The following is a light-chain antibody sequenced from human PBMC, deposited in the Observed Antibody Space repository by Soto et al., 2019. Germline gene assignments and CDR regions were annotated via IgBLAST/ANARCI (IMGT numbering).Light chain of an antibody. CDR2: DAS. CDR3: QQYGNSPIT. Sequence: EIVMTQSPATLSVSPGERATLSCRASQSVKSHLAWYHQKPGQAPRLLIYDASTRVAGVPARFSGSGSGTEFALTISRLEPEDFAVYYCQQYGNSPITFGQGTRLEIK. J-gene: IGKJ5*01. V-gene: IGKV3-15*01. CDR1: QSVKSH.